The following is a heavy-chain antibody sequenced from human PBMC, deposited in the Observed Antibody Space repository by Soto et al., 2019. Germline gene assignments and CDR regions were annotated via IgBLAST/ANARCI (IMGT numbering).Heavy chain of an antibody. V-gene: IGHV3-23*01. D-gene: IGHD2-2*01. CDR2: ISGSGGST. Sequence: EVQLLESGGGLVQPGGSLRLSCAASGFTFSSYAMSWVRQAPGKGLEWVSAISGSGGSTYYADSVKGRFTISRDNSKNTLYLQMNSLRAEDTAVYYCAKDHSRGYCSSTSCYARAFDIWGQGTMVTVSS. CDR1: GFTFSSYA. J-gene: IGHJ3*02. CDR3: AKDHSRGYCSSTSCYARAFDI.